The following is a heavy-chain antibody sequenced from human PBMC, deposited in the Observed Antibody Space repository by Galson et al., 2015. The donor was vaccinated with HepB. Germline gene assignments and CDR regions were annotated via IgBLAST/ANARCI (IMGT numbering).Heavy chain of an antibody. J-gene: IGHJ6*02. D-gene: IGHD3-10*01. CDR1: GGSISSDY. CDR3: ARHVGESGSYGMDV. V-gene: IGHV4-59*08. Sequence: TLSLTCTVSGGSISSDYWSWIRQSPGKGLEWIGYVSYSGNTNCNPSLKSRVTISLDTSKNQFSLRLNSVTAADTAVYYCARHVGESGSYGMDVWGQGTTVTVSS. CDR2: VSYSGNT.